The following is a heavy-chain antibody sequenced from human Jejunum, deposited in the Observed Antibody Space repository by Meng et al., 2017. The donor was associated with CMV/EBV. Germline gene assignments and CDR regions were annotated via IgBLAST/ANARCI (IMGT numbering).Heavy chain of an antibody. Sequence: SGYTFTGYYLPWVRQPPGQGLEWMGRINPNIGGTDYAQNFQGRVTMTRDASINTAYMELSRLTSDDTAVYYCARARAYTTAWAGIDYWGQGTLVTVSS. J-gene: IGHJ4*02. V-gene: IGHV1-2*06. CDR1: GYTFTGYY. CDR2: INPNIGGT. D-gene: IGHD6-19*01. CDR3: ARARAYTTAWAGIDY.